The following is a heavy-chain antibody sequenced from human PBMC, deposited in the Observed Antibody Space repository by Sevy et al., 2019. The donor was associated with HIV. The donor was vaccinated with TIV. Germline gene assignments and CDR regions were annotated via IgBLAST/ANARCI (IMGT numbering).Heavy chain of an antibody. CDR3: AKEQVVQGVIDY. CDR2: ISGSGGST. D-gene: IGHD3-10*01. J-gene: IGHJ4*02. V-gene: IGHV3-23*01. Sequence: GGSLRLSCAASGFTFSSYAMSWVRQAPGKGLEWVSAISGSGGSTYYADSMKGRFTISRDNSKNTLYLQMNSLGAEDTAVYYCAKEQVVQGVIDYWGQGTLVTVSS. CDR1: GFTFSSYA.